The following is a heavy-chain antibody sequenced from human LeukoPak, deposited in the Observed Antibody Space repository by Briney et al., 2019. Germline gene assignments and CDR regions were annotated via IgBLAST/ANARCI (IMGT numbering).Heavy chain of an antibody. CDR2: IYYSGST. Sequence: PSETLSLTCTVSGGSLSSYYWSWLRQPPGKGLEGIGYIYYSGSTNYNPSLKSRGTISVDTSKNQFSLKLSSVTGADTAVYYCAREAPTNWCDPWGQGTLVTVSS. J-gene: IGHJ5*02. V-gene: IGHV4-59*01. CDR3: AREAPTNWCDP. CDR1: GGSLSSYY.